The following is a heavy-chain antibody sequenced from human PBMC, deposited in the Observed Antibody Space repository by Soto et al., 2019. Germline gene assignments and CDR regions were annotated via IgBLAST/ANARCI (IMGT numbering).Heavy chain of an antibody. J-gene: IGHJ6*03. Sequence: QVQLQESGPGLVKPSETLSLTCTVSGGSISSYYWSWIRQPPGKGLEWIGYIYYSGSTNYNPSLKSRFTRAVDTSNIWFSLKLSSVTAADTAVYYCARAPLYYMDVWGKWPTVTVSS. CDR1: GGSISSYY. CDR2: IYYSGST. V-gene: IGHV4-59*01. CDR3: ARAPLYYMDV.